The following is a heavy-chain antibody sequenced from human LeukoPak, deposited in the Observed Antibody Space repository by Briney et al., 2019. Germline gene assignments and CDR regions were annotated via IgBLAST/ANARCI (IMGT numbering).Heavy chain of an antibody. V-gene: IGHV3-66*02. D-gene: IGHD3-22*01. CDR1: GFTFSDYY. CDR3: ARGRSSGYSYYFDY. CDR2: IYSGGST. J-gene: IGHJ4*02. Sequence: GSLRLSCAASGFTFSDYYMSWVRQAPGKGLEWVSVIYSGGSTYYADSVKGRFTISRDNSKNTLYLQMNSLRAEDTAVYYCARGRSSGYSYYFDYWGQGTLVTVSS.